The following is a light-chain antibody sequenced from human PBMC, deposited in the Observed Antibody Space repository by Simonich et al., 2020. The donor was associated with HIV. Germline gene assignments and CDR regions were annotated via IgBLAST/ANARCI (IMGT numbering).Light chain of an antibody. CDR2: AAS. J-gene: IGKJ2*01. Sequence: DIQMTQSPSSLYASVGDRVTIPCRASQGISNSLAWYQQKPGKSPKLLIYAASTLQSGVPSRFSGSGSGTEFTLTISSRQPEDFATYYCQQYYSTPYTFGQGTKLEIK. V-gene: IGKV1-NL1*01. CDR1: QGISNS. CDR3: QQYYSTPYT.